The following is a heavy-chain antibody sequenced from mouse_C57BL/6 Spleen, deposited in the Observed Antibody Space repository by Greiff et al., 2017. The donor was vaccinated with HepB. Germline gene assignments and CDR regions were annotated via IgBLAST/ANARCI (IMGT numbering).Heavy chain of an antibody. CDR1: GFTFSSYA. D-gene: IGHD1-1*01. V-gene: IGHV5-9-1*02. CDR2: ISSGGDYI. Sequence: EVMLVESGEGLVKPGGSLKLSCAASGFTFSSYAMSWVRQTPEKRLEWVAYISSGGDYIYYADTVKGRFTISRDNARNTLYLQMSSLKSEDTAMYYCTRDRVYFGYFDVWGTGTTVTVSS. J-gene: IGHJ1*03. CDR3: TRDRVYFGYFDV.